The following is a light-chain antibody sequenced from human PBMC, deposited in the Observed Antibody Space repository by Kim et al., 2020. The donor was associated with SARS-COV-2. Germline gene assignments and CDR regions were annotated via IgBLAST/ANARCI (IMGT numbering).Light chain of an antibody. Sequence: DIQMTQSPSTLSASVGDRVTITCRASQSISSWLAWYQQKPGKAPKLLIYDASSLESGVPSRFSGSGSGTEFTLTISSLQPDDCATYYCQQYNSYSPITFGQGTKLEI. J-gene: IGKJ2*01. CDR1: QSISSW. V-gene: IGKV1-5*01. CDR3: QQYNSYSPIT. CDR2: DAS.